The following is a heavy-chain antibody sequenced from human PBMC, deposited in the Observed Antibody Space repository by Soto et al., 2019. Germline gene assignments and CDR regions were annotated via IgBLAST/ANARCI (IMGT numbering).Heavy chain of an antibody. D-gene: IGHD2-15*01. CDR2: ISFSDGGT. Sequence: PWWSLRLSCSASVFTFSSYAMTWVRQAPGKGLEWVSSISFSDGGTYYADSVKGRLTISRDNSKNTLFLQMNSLRVEDTAVYYCVKDDRILGRRYFDLWGRGTLVTVSS. CDR1: VFTFSSYA. J-gene: IGHJ2*01. V-gene: IGHV3-23*01. CDR3: VKDDRILGRRYFDL.